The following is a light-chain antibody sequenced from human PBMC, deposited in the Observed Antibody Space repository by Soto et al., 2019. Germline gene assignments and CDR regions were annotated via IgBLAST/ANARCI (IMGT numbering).Light chain of an antibody. CDR2: KAS. CDR3: QQYNSFPLT. Sequence: DIQMTQYPTTLSASVGDRVTITCRASQSISSWLAWYQQKPGTAPKLLIYKASSLESGVPTRFSGSGSGTEFTLTISSLQPDDSATYYCQQYNSFPLTFGPGTKVDI. V-gene: IGKV1-5*03. CDR1: QSISSW. J-gene: IGKJ3*01.